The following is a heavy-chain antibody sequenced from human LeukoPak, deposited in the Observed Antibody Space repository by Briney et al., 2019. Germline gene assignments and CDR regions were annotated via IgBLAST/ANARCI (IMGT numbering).Heavy chain of an antibody. CDR1: GGSISSYY. V-gene: IGHV4-4*07. CDR2: IYTSGST. Sequence: SETLSLTCTVSGGSISSYYWSWIRQPAGKGLEWIGRIYTSGSTNYNPSLKSRVTMSVDTSKNQLSLKLSSVTAADTAVYYCARDLPGIAVAGPHPHNWFDPWGQGTLVTVSS. D-gene: IGHD6-19*01. J-gene: IGHJ5*02. CDR3: ARDLPGIAVAGPHPHNWFDP.